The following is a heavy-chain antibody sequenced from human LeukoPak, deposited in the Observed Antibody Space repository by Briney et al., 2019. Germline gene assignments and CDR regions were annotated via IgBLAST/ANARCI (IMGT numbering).Heavy chain of an antibody. CDR2: ISGSGGST. J-gene: IGHJ4*02. CDR1: GFTFSSYA. CDR3: AKGPFWYSSSSGPFDY. D-gene: IGHD6-6*01. Sequence: GGSLRLSCAASGFTFSSYAMSWVRQAPGKGLEWVSAISGSGGSTYYADSVKGRFTISRDNSKNTLYLQMNSLRAEDTAVYYCAKGPFWYSSSSGPFDYWGQGTLVTVSS. V-gene: IGHV3-23*01.